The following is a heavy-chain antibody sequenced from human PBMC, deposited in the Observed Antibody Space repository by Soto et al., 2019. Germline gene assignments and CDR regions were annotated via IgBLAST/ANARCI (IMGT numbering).Heavy chain of an antibody. CDR2: ISDDGSNK. CDR3: TKRRNVLRFVEWSSGMEV. J-gene: IGHJ6*02. Sequence: PGGSLRLSCAASGFTFSNYGMHWVRQAPGKGLEWVAFISDDGSNKYYADSMKGRFTMSRDNSKSTLYLQMNSLRVEDTAVYYCTKRRNVLRFVEWSSGMEVWGQGTTVNVSS. V-gene: IGHV3-30*18. CDR1: GFTFSNYG. D-gene: IGHD3-3*01.